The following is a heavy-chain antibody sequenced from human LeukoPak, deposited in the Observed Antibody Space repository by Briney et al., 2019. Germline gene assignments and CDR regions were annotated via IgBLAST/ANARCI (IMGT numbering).Heavy chain of an antibody. Sequence: GGSLRLSCSASGLTFNTYAMHWVRQAPGKGLEYVSVISSNGGSTYYADSVKGRFTISRDNSRNTLYLQMSSLRAEDTAVYYCVKDGRGMVRGVITNYFDYWGQGTLVTVSS. CDR1: GLTFNTYA. V-gene: IGHV3-64D*06. CDR3: VKDGRGMVRGVITNYFDY. J-gene: IGHJ4*02. D-gene: IGHD3-10*01. CDR2: ISSNGGST.